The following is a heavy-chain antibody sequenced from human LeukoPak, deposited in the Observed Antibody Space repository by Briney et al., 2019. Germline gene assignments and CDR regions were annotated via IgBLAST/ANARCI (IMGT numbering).Heavy chain of an antibody. J-gene: IGHJ4*02. V-gene: IGHV3-23*01. CDR3: ARETRRRTTVTTPGDY. CDR2: ISGSGGST. CDR1: GFTFSSYG. D-gene: IGHD4-17*01. Sequence: GGSLRLSCAASGFTFSSYGMSWVRQAPGKGLEWVSAISGSGGSTYYADSVKGRFTISRDNSKNTLYLQMNSLRAEDTAVYYCARETRRRTTVTTPGDYWGQGTLVTVSS.